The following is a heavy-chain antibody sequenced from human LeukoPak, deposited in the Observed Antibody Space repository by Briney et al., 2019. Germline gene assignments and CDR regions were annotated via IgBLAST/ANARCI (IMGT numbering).Heavy chain of an antibody. CDR1: GFTFSSYW. CDR3: AKDETHIVVVPGV. V-gene: IGHV3-7*03. CDR2: IKQDGSEK. J-gene: IGHJ6*02. D-gene: IGHD2-21*01. Sequence: GGSLRLSCAASGFTFSSYWMSWVRQAPGKGLEWVANIKQDGSEKYYVDSVKGRFTISRDNAKNSLYLQMNSLRAEDTAVYYCAKDETHIVVVPGVWGQGTTVTI.